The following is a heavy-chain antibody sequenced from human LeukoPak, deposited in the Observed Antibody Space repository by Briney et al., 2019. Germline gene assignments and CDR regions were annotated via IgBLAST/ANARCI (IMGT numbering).Heavy chain of an antibody. D-gene: IGHD6-13*01. CDR2: IWYDGSNK. Sequence: GSLRLSCAASGFTFSSYGMHWVRQAPGKGLEWVAVIWYDGSNKYYADSVKGRFTISRDNSKNTLYLQMNSLRAEDTAVYYCARDLEAAACTGYYFDYWGQGTLVTVSS. CDR1: GFTFSSYG. V-gene: IGHV3-33*01. J-gene: IGHJ4*02. CDR3: ARDLEAAACTGYYFDY.